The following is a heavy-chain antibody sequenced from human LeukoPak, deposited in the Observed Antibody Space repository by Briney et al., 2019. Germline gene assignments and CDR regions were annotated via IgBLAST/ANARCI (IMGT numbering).Heavy chain of an antibody. D-gene: IGHD2-2*01. CDR2: IIPIFGTA. V-gene: IGHV1-69*05. Sequence: SVKVSCKASGGTFSSYAISWVRQAPGQGLEWMGGIIPIFGTANYAQKFQGRVTITTDESTSTAFMELSSLRSEDTAVYYCARSNSDCSSTSCYPPGWFDPWGQGALVTVSS. CDR3: ARSNSDCSSTSCYPPGWFDP. CDR1: GGTFSSYA. J-gene: IGHJ5*02.